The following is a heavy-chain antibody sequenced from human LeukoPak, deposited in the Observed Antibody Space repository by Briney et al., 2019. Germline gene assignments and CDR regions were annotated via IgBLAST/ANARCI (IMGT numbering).Heavy chain of an antibody. CDR2: ISWNSGSI. J-gene: IGHJ4*02. CDR1: GFTFDDYA. V-gene: IGHV3-9*01. CDR3: AKDPARVVAKGFDY. Sequence: GGSLRLSCAASGFTFDDYATHWVRQAPGMGLEWVSGISWNSGSIGYADSVKGRFTISRDNAKNSLYLQMNRLRAEDTALYYCAKDPARVVAKGFDYWGQGTLVTVSS. D-gene: IGHD2-15*01.